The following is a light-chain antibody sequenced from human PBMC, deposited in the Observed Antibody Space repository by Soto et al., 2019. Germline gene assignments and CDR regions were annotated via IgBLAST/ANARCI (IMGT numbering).Light chain of an antibody. CDR2: GNI. V-gene: IGLV1-40*01. J-gene: IGLJ1*01. CDR3: QSYDSTLSDRYV. Sequence: VLTQPPSVSGAPGQRVTISCTGSSSNIGAGYDVHWYQQRPGTAPKLLIFGNINRPSGVPDRFSGSKSGTSASLTITGLQAEDEGDYYCQSYDSTLSDRYVFGTGTKLTVL. CDR1: SSNIGAGYD.